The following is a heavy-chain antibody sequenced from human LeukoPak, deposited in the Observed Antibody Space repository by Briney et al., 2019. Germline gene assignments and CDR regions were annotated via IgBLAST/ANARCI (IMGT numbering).Heavy chain of an antibody. CDR1: GFTFSSYD. Sequence: GGSLRLSCAAFGFTFSSYDMHWVRHATGKGLEWVSAIGTAGDTYYPGSVKGRFTISRENAKNSLYLQMNSLRAGDTAVYYCTRSIAAAGPYYYYYYGMDVWGQGTTVTVSS. J-gene: IGHJ6*02. V-gene: IGHV3-13*01. D-gene: IGHD6-13*01. CDR3: TRSIAAAGPYYYYYYGMDV. CDR2: IGTAGDT.